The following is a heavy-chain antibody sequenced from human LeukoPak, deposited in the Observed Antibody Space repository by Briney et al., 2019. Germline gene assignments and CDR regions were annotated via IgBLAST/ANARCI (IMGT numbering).Heavy chain of an antibody. CDR1: GFTFSSYS. CDR2: ISSSSSTI. Sequence: GGSLRLSCAASGFTFSSYSMNWVRQAPGKGLEWVSYISSSSSTIYYADSVKGRFTISRDNAKNSLYLQMNSLRAEDTAVYYCARNTGTSRRYMDVWGKGTTVTVSS. CDR3: ARNTGTSRRYMDV. V-gene: IGHV3-48*01. J-gene: IGHJ6*03. D-gene: IGHD1-26*01.